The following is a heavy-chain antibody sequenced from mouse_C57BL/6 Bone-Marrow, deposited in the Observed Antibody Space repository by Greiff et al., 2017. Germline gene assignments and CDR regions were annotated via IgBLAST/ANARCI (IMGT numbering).Heavy chain of an antibody. Sequence: VQLQQPGAELVMPGASVKLSCKASGYTFTSYWMHWVKQRPGQGLEWIGEIDPSDSYTNYNQKFKGKSTLTVDKSSSTAYMQLSSLTSEESADDYCARGWLLPARDYWGQGTSVTVSS. J-gene: IGHJ4*01. CDR3: ARGWLLPARDY. CDR2: IDPSDSYT. V-gene: IGHV1-69*01. CDR1: GYTFTSYW. D-gene: IGHD2-3*01.